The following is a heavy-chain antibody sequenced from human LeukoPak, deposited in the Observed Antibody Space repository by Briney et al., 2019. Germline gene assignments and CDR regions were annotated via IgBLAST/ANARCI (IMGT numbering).Heavy chain of an antibody. Sequence: GGSLRLSCAASEFTFSKYAMTWVRQAPGKGLEWVSGINGSGVITFYADSVKGRFTISRDNSKNTLYLQMNSLRAEDTAIYYCAKYSSLGGDYFDSWGQGTLVTVSS. V-gene: IGHV3-23*01. CDR3: AKYSSLGGDYFDS. J-gene: IGHJ4*02. D-gene: IGHD2-15*01. CDR1: EFTFSKYA. CDR2: INGSGVIT.